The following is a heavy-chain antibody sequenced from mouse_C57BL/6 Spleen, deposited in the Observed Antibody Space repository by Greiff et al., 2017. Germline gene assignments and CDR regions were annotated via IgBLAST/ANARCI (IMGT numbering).Heavy chain of an antibody. CDR1: GYTFTSYW. Sequence: VQLQQPGAELVKPGASVKLSCKASGYTFTSYWMHWVKQRPGRGLEWIGRIDPNSGGNKYNEKFKSKAKLTVDKPSSTAYMQLSSLTSEDSAVYYCARRGGSSYGVFDYWGQGTTLTVSS. D-gene: IGHD1-1*01. CDR3: ARRGGSSYGVFDY. CDR2: IDPNSGGN. J-gene: IGHJ2*01. V-gene: IGHV1-72*01.